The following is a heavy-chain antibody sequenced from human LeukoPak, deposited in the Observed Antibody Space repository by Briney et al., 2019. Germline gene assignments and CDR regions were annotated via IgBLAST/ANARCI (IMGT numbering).Heavy chain of an antibody. Sequence: PGESLRLSCAASGFTFSNYGMNWVRQAPGKGLEWVSYIGPGSTTIYYADSVKGRFTISRDSAKNSLYLQMNSLRDEDTAVYYCATDTAGFDYWGQGTLVTVSS. CDR1: GFTFSNYG. CDR2: IGPGSTTI. V-gene: IGHV3-48*02. CDR3: ATDTAGFDY. J-gene: IGHJ4*02.